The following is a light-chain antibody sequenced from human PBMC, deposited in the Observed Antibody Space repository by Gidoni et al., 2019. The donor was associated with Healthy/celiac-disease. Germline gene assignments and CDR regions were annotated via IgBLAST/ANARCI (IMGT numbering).Light chain of an antibody. CDR1: SSNIGSNT. J-gene: IGLJ1*01. V-gene: IGLV1-44*01. CDR3: AAWDDSLNGYV. Sequence: QYVLTQPPSASGTPGTRVTISCSGSSSNIGSNTVNWYQQLPGTAPKLLIYSNNQRPSGVPDRFSGSKSGTSASLAISGLQSEDEADYYCAAWDDSLNGYVFGTGTKVTVL. CDR2: SNN.